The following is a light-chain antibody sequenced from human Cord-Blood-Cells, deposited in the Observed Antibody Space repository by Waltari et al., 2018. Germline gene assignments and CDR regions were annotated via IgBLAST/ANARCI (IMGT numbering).Light chain of an antibody. J-gene: IGLJ1*01. CDR1: SSDVRGYNS. V-gene: IGLV2-11*01. CDR2: DVS. Sequence: QSALTQPRSVSGSPGQSVTISCTGTSSDVRGYNSVSLYQQHPGKAPKLMIYDVSKRPSGVPDRFSGSKSCNTASLTISGLQAEDEADYYCCSYAGSYTLYVFGTGTKVTVL. CDR3: CSYAGSYTLYV.